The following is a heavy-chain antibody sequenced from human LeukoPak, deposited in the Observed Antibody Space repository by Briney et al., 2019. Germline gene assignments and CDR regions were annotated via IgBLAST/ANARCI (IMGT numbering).Heavy chain of an antibody. D-gene: IGHD1-1*01. V-gene: IGHV1-24*01. J-gene: IGHJ4*02. CDR3: ARQDGPRATGTTPIDY. CDR1: GYTLTELS. CDR2: FDPEDGET. Sequence: ASVKVSCKVSGYTLTELSMHWVRQAPGKGLEWMGGFDPEDGETIYAQKLQGRVTMTTDTSTSTAYMELRSLRSDDTAVYYCARQDGPRATGTTPIDYWGQGTLVTVSS.